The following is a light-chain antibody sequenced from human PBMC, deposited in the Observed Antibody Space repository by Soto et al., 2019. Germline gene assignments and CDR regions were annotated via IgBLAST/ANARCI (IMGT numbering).Light chain of an antibody. CDR3: QQYNNWPHT. V-gene: IGKV3D-15*01. CDR2: GAS. J-gene: IGKJ2*01. CDR1: QSVSSN. Sequence: EIVMTQSPATLSVSPGERATLSCTASQSVSSNLAWYQQKPGQAPRLLIYGASTRATGIPARFSGSGSGTEITLTTSSLKSEDFAVYYCQQYNNWPHTFGQGTKLEIK.